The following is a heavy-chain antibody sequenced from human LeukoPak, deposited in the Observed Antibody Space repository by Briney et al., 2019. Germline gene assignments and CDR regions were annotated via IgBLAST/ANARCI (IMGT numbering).Heavy chain of an antibody. V-gene: IGHV3-48*04. CDR1: GFTFSSYS. J-gene: IGHJ6*03. CDR3: ARASDTAMVNNWYYYYYYYMDV. CDR2: ISSSSSTI. Sequence: GGSLRLSCAASGFTFSSYSMNWARQAPGKGLEWVSYISSSSSTIYYADSVKGRFTISRDNAKNSLYLQMNSLRAEDTAVYYCARASDTAMVNNWYYYYYYYMDVWGKGTTVTISS. D-gene: IGHD5-18*01.